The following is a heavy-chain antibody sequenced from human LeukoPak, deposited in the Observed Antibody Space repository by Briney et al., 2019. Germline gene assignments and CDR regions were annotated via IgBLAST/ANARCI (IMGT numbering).Heavy chain of an antibody. D-gene: IGHD6-13*01. V-gene: IGHV3-30*02. Sequence: GGSLRLSCAASGFTFSSYGMHWVRQAPGKGLEWVAFIRYDGSNKYYADSVKGRFTISRDNSKNTLYLQMNSLRAEDTAVYYCARGYSSSWWDYYYYYYMDVWGKGTTVTVSS. J-gene: IGHJ6*03. CDR3: ARGYSSSWWDYYYYYYMDV. CDR1: GFTFSSYG. CDR2: IRYDGSNK.